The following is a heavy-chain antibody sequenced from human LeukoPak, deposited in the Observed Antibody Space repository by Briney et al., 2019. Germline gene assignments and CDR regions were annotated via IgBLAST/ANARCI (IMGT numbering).Heavy chain of an antibody. D-gene: IGHD1-26*01. J-gene: IGHJ4*02. CDR2: ISGRSSTI. CDR3: ARDRLTSGSYFFDY. V-gene: IGHV3-48*01. CDR1: AFTFSDYS. Sequence: PGGSLRLSCAASAFTFSDYSMNWVRQAPGKGLKWISYISGRSSTIYYADSVRGRFTISRDNAKNSMYLQMNSLRAEDTAVYYCARDRLTSGSYFFDYWGQGTLVTVSS.